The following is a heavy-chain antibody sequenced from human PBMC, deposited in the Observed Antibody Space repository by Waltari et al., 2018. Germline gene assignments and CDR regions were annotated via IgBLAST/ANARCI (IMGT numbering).Heavy chain of an antibody. V-gene: IGHV1-2*02. CDR2: LNPNSGGT. Sequence: QVQLVQSGAEVKKPGASVKVSCKASGYPFAGYYMHWVRQAPGQGLEWMACLNPNSGGTNYAEKFQGRVTMTRDTSISTAYMELSRLRSDDTAVYYCARPSLRLGELSLDYWGQGTLVTVSS. J-gene: IGHJ4*02. D-gene: IGHD3-16*02. CDR1: GYPFAGYY. CDR3: ARPSLRLGELSLDY.